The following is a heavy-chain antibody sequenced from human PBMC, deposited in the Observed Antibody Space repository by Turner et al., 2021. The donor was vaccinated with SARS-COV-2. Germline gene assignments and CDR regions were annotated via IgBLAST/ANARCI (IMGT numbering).Heavy chain of an antibody. J-gene: IGHJ4*02. V-gene: IGHV4-59*01. Sequence: QVQLQESGPGLVKPSETLSLTCTVSGGSISSYYCSWIRQPPGKGLEWIGYIYYSGSTNYNPSLKSRVTISVDTSKNQFSLKLSSVTAADTAVYYCASYYYDSSGYHYAFDYWGQGTLVTVSS. D-gene: IGHD3-22*01. CDR1: GGSISSYY. CDR2: IYYSGST. CDR3: ASYYYDSSGYHYAFDY.